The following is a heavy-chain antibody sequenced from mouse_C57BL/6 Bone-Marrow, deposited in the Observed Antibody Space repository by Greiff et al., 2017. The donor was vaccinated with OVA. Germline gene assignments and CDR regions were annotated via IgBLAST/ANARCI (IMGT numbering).Heavy chain of an antibody. D-gene: IGHD4-1*02. Sequence: QVQLQQSGAELARPGASVKLSCTASGYTFTSYGISWVKQRTGQGLEWIGEIYPRSGNTYYNEKFTGKATLTADKSTSTAYMELRRLTSEEAAVYCGAATGYYAMDYWGQGTSVTVSS. CDR2: IYPRSGNT. CDR1: GYTFTSYG. V-gene: IGHV1-81*01. J-gene: IGHJ4*01. CDR3: AATGYYAMDY.